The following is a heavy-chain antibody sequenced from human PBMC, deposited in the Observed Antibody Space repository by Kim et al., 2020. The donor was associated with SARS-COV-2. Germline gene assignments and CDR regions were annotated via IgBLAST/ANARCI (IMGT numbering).Heavy chain of an antibody. Sequence: TPHNPSLKGRVTISVDTSKTQFSLKLSSVTAADTAVYYCARRDSLLAVDYWGQGTLVTVSS. CDR2: T. J-gene: IGHJ4*02. D-gene: IGHD3-3*02. CDR3: ARRDSLLAVDY. V-gene: IGHV4-39*01.